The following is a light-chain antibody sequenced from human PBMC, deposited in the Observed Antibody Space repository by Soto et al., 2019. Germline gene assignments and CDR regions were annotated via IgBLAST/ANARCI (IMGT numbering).Light chain of an antibody. Sequence: EIVLTQSPGILSVSPGESVTLSCRASQSVTRNLAWHQQIPGQPPRLLVYHASVRATGVPARFSGSGSGTEFSLTISNLQSEDFAIYVCQQYDDWPPITFGQGTRLEIK. CDR2: HAS. CDR3: QQYDDWPPIT. V-gene: IGKV3-15*01. J-gene: IGKJ5*01. CDR1: QSVTRN.